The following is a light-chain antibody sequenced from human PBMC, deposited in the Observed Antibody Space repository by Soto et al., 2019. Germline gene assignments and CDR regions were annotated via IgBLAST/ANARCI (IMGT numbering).Light chain of an antibody. CDR2: GAS. CDR1: QSVSTN. CDR3: QQYNNWPPLT. J-gene: IGKJ4*01. Sequence: EIVLTHSPITLSVSPGERATLSCRASQSVSTNLVWYQQKPGQAPRLLIYGASTRATGIPARFSGSGSGTEFTLTISSLQSEDFAVYYCQQYNNWPPLTFGGGTKVDIK. V-gene: IGKV3-15*01.